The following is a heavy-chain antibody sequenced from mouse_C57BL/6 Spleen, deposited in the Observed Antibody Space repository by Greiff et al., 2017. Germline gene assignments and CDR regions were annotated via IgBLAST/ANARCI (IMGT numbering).Heavy chain of an antibody. CDR1: GYTFPDYE. CDR3: TRWLLRLDY. D-gene: IGHD2-3*01. V-gene: IGHV1-15*01. J-gene: IGHJ4*01. Sequence: VQLPQSGAELVRPGASVTLSCKASGYTFPDYEMHWVKQPPVHGLEWIGAIDPETGGPAYHQKFKGKAILTADKSSSTAYMERRSLTSEDSAVYYCTRWLLRLDYWGQGTSVTVAS. CDR2: IDPETGGP.